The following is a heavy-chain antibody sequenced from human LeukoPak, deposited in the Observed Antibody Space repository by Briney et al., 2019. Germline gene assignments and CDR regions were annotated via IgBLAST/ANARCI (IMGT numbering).Heavy chain of an antibody. V-gene: IGHV3-33*01. J-gene: IGHJ4*02. CDR1: GFTFSSYG. Sequence: PGGSLRLSCAASGFTFSSYGMHWVRQAPGKGLEWVAVIWYDGSNKYYADSVKGRFTIFRDNSKNTLYLQMNSLRAEDTAVYYCARDLARYSSSCLDYWGQGTLVTVSS. CDR2: IWYDGSNK. CDR3: ARDLARYSSSCLDY. D-gene: IGHD6-13*01.